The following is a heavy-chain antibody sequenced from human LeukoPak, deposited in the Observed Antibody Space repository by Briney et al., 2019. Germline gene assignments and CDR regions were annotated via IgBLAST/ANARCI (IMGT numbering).Heavy chain of an antibody. Sequence: SETLSLSCSVSGASVISGPHYWSWIRQPPGKGLDWIGYGVYPESTNYNPSLKSRVTISVDTSKRQFSLQLRSVTAADTAIYYCARDNWGSLDYWGQGILVTVSS. V-gene: IGHV4-61*01. CDR3: ARDNWGSLDY. CDR2: GVYPEST. CDR1: GASVISGPHY. J-gene: IGHJ4*02. D-gene: IGHD7-27*01.